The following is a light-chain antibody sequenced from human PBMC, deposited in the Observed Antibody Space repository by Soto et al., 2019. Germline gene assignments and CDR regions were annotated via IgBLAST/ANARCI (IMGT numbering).Light chain of an antibody. CDR3: QQRSNWPVVA. Sequence: EIVLTQSPATLSFSPGERATLSSRASQSVSSYLAWYQQKPGQAPRLLIYDASNRATGIPARFSGSGSGTDFTLTISSLEPEDFAVYYCQQRSNWPVVAFGQGTKVEIK. CDR2: DAS. V-gene: IGKV3-11*01. CDR1: QSVSSY. J-gene: IGKJ1*01.